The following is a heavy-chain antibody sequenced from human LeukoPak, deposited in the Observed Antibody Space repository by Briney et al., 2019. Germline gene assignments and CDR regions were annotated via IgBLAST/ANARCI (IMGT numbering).Heavy chain of an antibody. V-gene: IGHV1-46*01. J-gene: IGHJ4*02. CDR1: GYTFTSYY. Sequence: ASVKVSCKASGYTFTSYYMHWVRQAPGQGLEWMGIIDPSGGSTSYAQKFQGRVTMTRDTSTSTVYMELSSLRSEDTAVYYCASIFYGDYVAFDYWGQGTLVTVSS. CDR2: IDPSGGST. CDR3: ASIFYGDYVAFDY. D-gene: IGHD4-17*01.